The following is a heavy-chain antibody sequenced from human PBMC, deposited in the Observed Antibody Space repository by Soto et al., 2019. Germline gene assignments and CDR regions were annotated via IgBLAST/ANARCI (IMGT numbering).Heavy chain of an antibody. D-gene: IGHD6-6*01. CDR2: IYYSGST. CDR1: GGSVSSGSYY. V-gene: IGHV4-61*01. J-gene: IGHJ4*02. CDR3: AGDGYSSWSFDY. Sequence: SETLSLTCTVSGGSVSSGSYYWSWIRQPPGKGLEWIGYIYYSGSTNYNPSLKSRVTISVDTSKNQFSLKLSSVTAADTAVYNCAGDGYSSWSFDYWGQGTLVTVSS.